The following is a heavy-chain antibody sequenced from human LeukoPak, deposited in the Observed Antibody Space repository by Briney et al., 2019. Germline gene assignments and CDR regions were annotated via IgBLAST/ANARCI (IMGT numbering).Heavy chain of an antibody. J-gene: IGHJ4*02. CDR1: GNSFNNYW. V-gene: IGHV5-51*01. CDR2: IYPGDSDT. D-gene: IGHD1-1*01. Sequence: GEAPKTSCRSSGNSFNNYWIVWVRPMPGKGLEWGGIIYPGDSDTRLRPSFEGPVTIPADKFISTAYLQWSSLKASDTAMYYCARRNRGTYFDYWGQGTLVTVSS. CDR3: ARRNRGTYFDY.